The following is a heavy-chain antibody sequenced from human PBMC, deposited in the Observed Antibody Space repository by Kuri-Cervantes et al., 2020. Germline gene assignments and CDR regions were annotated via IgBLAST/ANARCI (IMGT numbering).Heavy chain of an antibody. CDR1: GFSLSSRGVG. D-gene: IGHD6-19*01. CDR3: AHRRRRSSGWFSFDY. CDR2: IYWDDDK. J-gene: IGHJ4*02. V-gene: IGHV2-5*02. Sequence: SGPTLVKPTQTLTLTCSFSGFSLSSRGVGVGWIRQPPGKALEWLALIYWDDDKHYSPSLKNRVSITRDTSKNQVVLTMTNMDPVDTGTYYCAHRRRRSSGWFSFDYWGQGTLVTVSS.